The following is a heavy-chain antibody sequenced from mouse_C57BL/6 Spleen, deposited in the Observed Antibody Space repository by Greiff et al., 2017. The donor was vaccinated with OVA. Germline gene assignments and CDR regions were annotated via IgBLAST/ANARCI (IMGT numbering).Heavy chain of an antibody. CDR3: ARRGTGTFYFDY. CDR1: GYTFPSYW. J-gene: IGHJ2*01. D-gene: IGHD4-1*01. V-gene: IGHV1-69*01. CDR2: IDPSDSYT. Sequence: VQLQQSGAELVMPGASVKLSCKASGYTFPSYWMHWVKQRPGQGLEWIGEIDPSDSYTNYNQKFKGKSTLTVDKSSSTAYMQLSSLTSEDSAVYYCARRGTGTFYFDYWGQGTTLTVSS.